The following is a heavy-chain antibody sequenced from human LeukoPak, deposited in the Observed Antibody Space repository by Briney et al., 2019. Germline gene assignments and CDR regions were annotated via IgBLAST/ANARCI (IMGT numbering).Heavy chain of an antibody. CDR1: GYTFTSYG. CDR2: ISAYNGNT. J-gene: IGHJ5*02. CDR3: AGYYYDTSGYPRPWFDP. Sequence: ASVKVSCKASGYTFTSYGISWVRQAPGQGLAWMGWISAYNGNTNYAQKLQGRVTLTTDTSTSTAYMELRSLRSDDTAVYYCAGYYYDTSGYPRPWFDPWGQGTLVTVSS. D-gene: IGHD3-22*01. V-gene: IGHV1-18*01.